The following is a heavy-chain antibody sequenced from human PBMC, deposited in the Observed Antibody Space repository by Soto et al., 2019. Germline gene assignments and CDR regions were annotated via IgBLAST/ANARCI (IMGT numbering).Heavy chain of an antibody. CDR2: ISGSGGST. CDR3: AKAYSTSSWPRYYYYMDV. CDR1: GFTFSSYA. V-gene: IGHV3-23*01. D-gene: IGHD2-2*01. J-gene: IGHJ6*03. Sequence: GGSLRLSCAASGFTFSSYAMSWVRQAPGKGLEWVSAISGSGGSTYYADSVKGRFTISRDNSKNTLYLQMNSLRAEDTAVYYCAKAYSTSSWPRYYYYMDVWGKGTTVTVSS.